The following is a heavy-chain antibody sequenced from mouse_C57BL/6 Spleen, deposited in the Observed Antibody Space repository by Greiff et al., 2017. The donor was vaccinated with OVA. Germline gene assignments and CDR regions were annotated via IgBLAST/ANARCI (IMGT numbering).Heavy chain of an antibody. Sequence: VKLMESGPELVKPGASVKISCKASGYAFSSSWMNWVKQRPGKGLEWIGRIYPGDGDTNYNGKFKGTATLTADKYSSTAYMQLSSRTSEDAAVYVCARGTYYYGSSYFDYWGQGTTLTVSS. D-gene: IGHD1-1*01. CDR1: GYAFSSSW. J-gene: IGHJ2*01. CDR3: ARGTYYYGSSYFDY. V-gene: IGHV1-82*01. CDR2: IYPGDGDT.